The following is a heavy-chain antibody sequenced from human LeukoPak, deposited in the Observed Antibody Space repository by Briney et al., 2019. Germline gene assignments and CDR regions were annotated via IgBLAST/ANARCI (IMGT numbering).Heavy chain of an antibody. CDR3: ARESEIRFLEWLFVFDY. CDR2: IYSGGYT. D-gene: IGHD3-3*01. CDR1: GFIVSSNY. Sequence: GGSLRLSCAVSGFIVSSNYMTWVRQAPGKGLEWVSIIYSGGYTYSADSVKGRFTISRDNAKNSLYLQMNSLRAEDTAVYYCARESEIRFLEWLFVFDYWGQGTLVTVSS. V-gene: IGHV3-66*01. J-gene: IGHJ4*02.